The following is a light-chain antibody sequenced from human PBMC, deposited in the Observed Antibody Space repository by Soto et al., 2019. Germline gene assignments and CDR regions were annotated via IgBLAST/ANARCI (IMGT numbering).Light chain of an antibody. CDR3: QHYNNWPLA. Sequence: EIVMTQSPATLSVSPGERATLSCRASQGVSSNLAWYQQKPGQAPRLLIYGASTRATGIPARFSGSGSGTEFTLTISSLQSEDFAVYYCQHYNNWPLAFGQGTKVEIK. CDR1: QGVSSN. CDR2: GAS. V-gene: IGKV3-15*01. J-gene: IGKJ1*01.